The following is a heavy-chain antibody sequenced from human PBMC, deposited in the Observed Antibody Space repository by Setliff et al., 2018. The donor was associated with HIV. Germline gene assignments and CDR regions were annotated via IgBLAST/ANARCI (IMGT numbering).Heavy chain of an antibody. CDR1: GYTFTGYY. CDR2: INPNSGGT. J-gene: IGHJ3*02. CDR3: ARVGGGGLRLGELSSYDAFDI. Sequence: ASVKVSCKASGYTFTGYYMHWVRQAPGQGLEWMGWINPNSGGTNYAQKFQGRVTMTRDTSISTAYMELSRLSSDDTAVYYCARVGGGGLRLGELSSYDAFDIWGQGTMVTVSS. D-gene: IGHD3-16*02. V-gene: IGHV1-2*02.